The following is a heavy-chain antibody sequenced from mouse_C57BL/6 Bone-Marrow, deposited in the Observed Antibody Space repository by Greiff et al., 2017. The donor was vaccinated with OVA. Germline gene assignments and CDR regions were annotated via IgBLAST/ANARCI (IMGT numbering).Heavy chain of an antibody. J-gene: IGHJ3*01. CDR1: GYSITSGYY. V-gene: IGHV3-6*01. D-gene: IGHD4-1*01. Sequence: EVQLQESGPGFVKPSQSLSLTCSVTGYSITSGYYWNWIRQFPGNKLEWMGYISYDGSNNYNPSLKNRISITRDTSKNQFFLKLNSVTTEDTATYYCARGGTGTSWFAYWGQGTLVTVSA. CDR3: ARGGTGTSWFAY. CDR2: ISYDGSN.